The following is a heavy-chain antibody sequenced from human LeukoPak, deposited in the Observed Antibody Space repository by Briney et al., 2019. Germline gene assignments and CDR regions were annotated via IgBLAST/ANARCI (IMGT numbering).Heavy chain of an antibody. CDR2: MKEDGSEK. Sequence: GGSLRLSCAASGFTFRRNWMTSVPQAPGKGLEWVANMKEDGSEKYYVDSVKGRFTISRDNAKNSLYLQMNSLRGEDTAVYYCARFEGATIDYWGQGSLVTVSS. CDR1: GFTFRRNW. CDR3: ARFEGATIDY. V-gene: IGHV3-7*01. D-gene: IGHD1-26*01. J-gene: IGHJ4*02.